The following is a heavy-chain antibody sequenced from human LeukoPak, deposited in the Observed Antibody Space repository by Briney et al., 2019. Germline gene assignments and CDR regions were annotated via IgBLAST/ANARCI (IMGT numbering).Heavy chain of an antibody. CDR2: ISSSGSTI. CDR1: GFTFSSYE. Sequence: GGSLRLSCAASGFTFSSYEMNWVRQAPGKGLEWVSYISSSGSTIYYADSVKGRFTISRDTSKNTLYLQMNSLRAEDTAVYYCAREKHSRIFGEVIRSPLRNYFDYWGQGTLVTVSS. D-gene: IGHD3-3*01. V-gene: IGHV3-48*03. J-gene: IGHJ4*02. CDR3: AREKHSRIFGEVIRSPLRNYFDY.